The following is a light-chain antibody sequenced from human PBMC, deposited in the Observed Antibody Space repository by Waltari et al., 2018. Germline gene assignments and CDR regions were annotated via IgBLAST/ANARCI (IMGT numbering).Light chain of an antibody. CDR1: SSDVGNYDL. CDR3: CSYAGLGTYV. V-gene: IGLV2-23*02. CDR2: EVI. Sequence: QSALTQPASVSGTPGQSITISCTGTSSDVGNYDLVSWYQQHPGKAPKLLVCEVIKRHSGVSSRFSGSKSGNTASLTISGLQAEDEADYYCCSYAGLGTYVFGSGTKVTVL. J-gene: IGLJ1*01.